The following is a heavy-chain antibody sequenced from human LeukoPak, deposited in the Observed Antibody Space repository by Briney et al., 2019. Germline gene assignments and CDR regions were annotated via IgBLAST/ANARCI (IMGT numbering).Heavy chain of an antibody. CDR2: IYYTGST. D-gene: IGHD6-6*01. J-gene: IGHJ4*02. CDR1: GGSISSLY. Sequence: PSETLSLTCSVSGGSISSLYWSWIRQPPGKGLEWIGYIYYTGSTNYNPSLRGRVTMFVDMSKNQFSLRLSSVTAADTAVYYCARHRAYSSSSPFDYWGREPWSPSPQ. CDR3: ARHRAYSSSSPFDY. V-gene: IGHV4-59*08.